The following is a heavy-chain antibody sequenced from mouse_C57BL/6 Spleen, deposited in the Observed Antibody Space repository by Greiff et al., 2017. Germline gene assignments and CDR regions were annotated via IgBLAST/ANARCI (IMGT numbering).Heavy chain of an antibody. Sequence: EVQLQQSGPELVKPGASVKISCKASGYTFTDYNMDWVKQSHGKSLEWIGDINPNNGGTIYNQKFKGKATLTVDKSSSTAYMGLLDLTSENTAVYYCARFGYGNNSYYAMDYWGQGTSVTVSS. J-gene: IGHJ4*01. V-gene: IGHV1-18*01. D-gene: IGHD2-10*02. CDR1: GYTFTDYN. CDR3: ARFGYGNNSYYAMDY. CDR2: INPNNGGT.